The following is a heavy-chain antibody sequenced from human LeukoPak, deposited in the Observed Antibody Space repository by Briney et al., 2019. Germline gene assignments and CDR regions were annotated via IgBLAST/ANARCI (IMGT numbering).Heavy chain of an antibody. CDR1: GFTFSSYW. CDR2: ISSEGSST. Sequence: GGSLRLSCAASGFTFSSYWMHWVRQAPGKGLVWVSRISSEGSSTIYADSVKGRFTISRDNAKNTLYLQMDSLRAEDTAVYYCARDLRLWGQGTLVTVSS. CDR3: ARDLRL. J-gene: IGHJ4*02. V-gene: IGHV3-74*01.